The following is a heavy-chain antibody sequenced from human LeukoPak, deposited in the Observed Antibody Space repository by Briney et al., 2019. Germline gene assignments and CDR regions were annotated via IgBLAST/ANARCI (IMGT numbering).Heavy chain of an antibody. CDR2: IYYSGST. Sequence: SETLSLTCTVSGGSITSSAYYWGRIRQPPGKGLEWIGSIYYSGSTHYNPSLKSRVTISVDTSKKQFSLKLNSVTAADTAVYYCARLEAAATFYMDVWGKGTTVTVSS. CDR1: GGSITSSAYY. CDR3: ARLEAAATFYMDV. D-gene: IGHD6-13*01. J-gene: IGHJ6*03. V-gene: IGHV4-39*01.